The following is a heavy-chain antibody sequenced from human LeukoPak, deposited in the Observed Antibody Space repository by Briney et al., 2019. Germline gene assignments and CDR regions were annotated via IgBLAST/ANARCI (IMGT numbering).Heavy chain of an antibody. Sequence: SSVKVSCKCSGYTFTSYSFSWVGQAPGQGLEWMGWISTYYGNTNYAQKLQDRVTMTTDTSTSTAYMELTSLRSDDTAVYYCARVYSTNYYGSGDRPFLFDYWGQGTVVTVSS. CDR1: GYTFTSYS. D-gene: IGHD3-10*01. V-gene: IGHV1-18*01. CDR3: ARVYSTNYYGSGDRPFLFDY. CDR2: ISTYYGNT. J-gene: IGHJ4*02.